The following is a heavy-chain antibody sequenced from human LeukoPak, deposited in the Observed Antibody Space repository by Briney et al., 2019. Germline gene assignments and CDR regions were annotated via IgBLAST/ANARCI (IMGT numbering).Heavy chain of an antibody. CDR2: IYYSGST. CDR1: GGSISSYY. J-gene: IGHJ4*02. Sequence: PSETLSLTCTVSGGSISSYYWSWIRQPPGKGLEWIGYIYYSGSTNYNPSLKSRVTISVDTSKNQFSLKLSSVTAADTAVYYCARADRKYQLLYGVFAYWGQGTLVTVSS. V-gene: IGHV4-59*08. D-gene: IGHD2-2*02. CDR3: ARADRKYQLLYGVFAY.